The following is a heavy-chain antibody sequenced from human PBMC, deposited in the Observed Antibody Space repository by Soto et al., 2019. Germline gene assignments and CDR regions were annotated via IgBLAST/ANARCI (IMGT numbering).Heavy chain of an antibody. Sequence: PSETLSLTCALYGGSFDGYYWSWIRQSPGKGLEWIGEIHHSGSTKYNPSLKSRVSLSVDTSTKQFSLKMTSMTAADRGVYYCAEGVDSWSGLLFWGPGTPVTVSS. D-gene: IGHD3-3*01. CDR2: IHHSGST. V-gene: IGHV4-34*01. CDR1: GGSFDGYY. J-gene: IGHJ4*02. CDR3: AEGVDSWSGLLF.